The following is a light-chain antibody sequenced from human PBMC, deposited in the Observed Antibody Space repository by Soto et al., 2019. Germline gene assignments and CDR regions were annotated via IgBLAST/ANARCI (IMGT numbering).Light chain of an antibody. V-gene: IGKV1-39*01. CDR1: QSISTY. Sequence: DIQMTQSPSSLSASVADRVTITCRASQSISTYLNWYQQKPGKAPNVLIYAASSLQSGVPSRFRGSRSGTEFTLTVSSLQPEDFATYYCLQDHDDSWTFGQGTKVDIK. J-gene: IGKJ1*01. CDR2: AAS. CDR3: LQDHDDSWT.